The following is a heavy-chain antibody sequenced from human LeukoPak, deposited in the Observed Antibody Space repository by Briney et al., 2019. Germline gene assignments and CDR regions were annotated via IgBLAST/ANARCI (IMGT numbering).Heavy chain of an antibody. V-gene: IGHV3-74*01. D-gene: IGHD6-19*01. CDR3: ARDKGIAVAYDY. CDR2: INSDGSST. Sequence: PGGSLRLSCAASGFTFSSYWMHWVRQAPGKGLVWVSRINSDGSSTSYADSVKGRFTTSRDNAKNTLYLQMNSLRAEDTAVYYCARDKGIAVAYDYWGQGTLVTVSS. J-gene: IGHJ4*02. CDR1: GFTFSSYW.